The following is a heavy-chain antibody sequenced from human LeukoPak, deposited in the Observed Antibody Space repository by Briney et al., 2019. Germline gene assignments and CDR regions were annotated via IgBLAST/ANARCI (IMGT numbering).Heavy chain of an antibody. CDR1: GCIFTSNY. Sequence: GASVKVSCKASGCIFTSNYIHWVRQAPGQGLEWMGMIYPRDGSTSYAQRFQDRVTVTRDTSTSTVHMELSGLRSEDTAVYYCARDQEGFDYWGQGTQVTVSS. CDR2: IYPRDGST. J-gene: IGHJ4*02. V-gene: IGHV1-46*01. CDR3: ARDQEGFDY.